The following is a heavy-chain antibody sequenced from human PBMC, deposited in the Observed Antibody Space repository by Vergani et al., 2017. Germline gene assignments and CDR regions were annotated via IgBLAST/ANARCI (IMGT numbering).Heavy chain of an antibody. V-gene: IGHV4-39*01. Sequence: QLQLQESGPGLVKPSETLSLTCTVSGGSISSSSYYWGWIRQPPGKGLEWIGSIYYSGSTYYNPSLKSRVTISVDTSKNQFSLKLSSVTAADTAGYYCARLESAVVVAATHDYWGQGTLVTVSS. CDR2: IYYSGST. J-gene: IGHJ4*02. D-gene: IGHD2-15*01. CDR3: ARLESAVVVAATHDY. CDR1: GGSISSSSYY.